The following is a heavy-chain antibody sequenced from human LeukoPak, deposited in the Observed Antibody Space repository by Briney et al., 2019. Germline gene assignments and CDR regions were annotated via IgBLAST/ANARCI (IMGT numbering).Heavy chain of an antibody. J-gene: IGHJ4*02. Sequence: GGSLRLSCAASGFTFSSYGMHWVRQAPGKGLEWVAVIWYDGSSKYYADSVKGRFTISRDNSKNMLYLEVNSLRAEDTAVYYCARGSSANGVDYWGQGTLVTVSS. D-gene: IGHD2-8*01. CDR3: ARGSSANGVDY. CDR1: GFTFSSYG. CDR2: IWYDGSSK. V-gene: IGHV3-33*08.